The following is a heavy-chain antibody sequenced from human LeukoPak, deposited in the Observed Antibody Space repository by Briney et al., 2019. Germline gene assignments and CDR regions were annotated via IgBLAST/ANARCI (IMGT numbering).Heavy chain of an antibody. CDR2: IKQDGSEK. CDR1: GFTFSSYW. D-gene: IGHD3-22*01. V-gene: IGHV3-7*01. J-gene: IGHJ4*02. CDR3: ARDGDRNYYDSSGYYDY. Sequence: PGGSLRLSCAASGFTFSSYWMSWVRQAPGKGLEWVANIKQDGSEKYYVDSVKGRFTISRDNAKNSLYLQMNSLRAEDTAVYYCARDGDRNYYDSSGYYDYWGQGTLVTVSS.